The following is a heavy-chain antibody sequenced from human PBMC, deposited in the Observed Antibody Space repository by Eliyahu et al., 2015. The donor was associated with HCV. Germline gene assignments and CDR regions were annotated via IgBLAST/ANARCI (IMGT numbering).Heavy chain of an antibody. CDR3: ARGTIAAADFYYYGMDV. D-gene: IGHD6-13*01. V-gene: IGHV3-72*01. Sequence: EVQLVESGGGLVQPGGSLRLSCAPSGFTFSDHYMDWVRQAPGKGLEWVGRTRNKANSYTTEYAASVKGRFTISRDDSKNSLYLQMNSLKTEDTAVYYCARGTIAAADFYYYGMDVWGQGTTVTVSS. J-gene: IGHJ6*02. CDR2: TRNKANSYTT. CDR1: GFTFSDHY.